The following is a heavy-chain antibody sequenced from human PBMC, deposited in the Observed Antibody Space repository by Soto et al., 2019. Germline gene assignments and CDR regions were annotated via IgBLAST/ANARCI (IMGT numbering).Heavy chain of an antibody. CDR3: ARDLERSSGYYFKHWFDP. CDR2: IKPGGGTA. D-gene: IGHD3-22*01. Sequence: QVQLVQSGAEVKKPGAAVKLSCNASGYTVSTYNMHWVRQATGQGLEWMRIIKPGGGTATYAPKFQGRVTITRDTSTNTVYMELSSLRSEHTAVYSCARDLERSSGYYFKHWFDPWGQGTLVTVSS. V-gene: IGHV1-46*01. CDR1: GYTVSTYN. J-gene: IGHJ5*02.